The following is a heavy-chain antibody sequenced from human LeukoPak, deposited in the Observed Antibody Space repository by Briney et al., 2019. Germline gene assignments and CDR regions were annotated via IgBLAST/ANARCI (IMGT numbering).Heavy chain of an antibody. V-gene: IGHV1-18*01. Sequence: ASVKVSCKASGYTFTNYGISWVRQAPGQGLEWMGWISTYSDNTNYAQNLQGRVTMTRDMSTSTVYMELSSLRSEDTAVYYCARGPQGPFDYWGQGTLVTVSS. CDR1: GYTFTNYG. CDR2: ISTYSDNT. J-gene: IGHJ4*02. CDR3: ARGPQGPFDY.